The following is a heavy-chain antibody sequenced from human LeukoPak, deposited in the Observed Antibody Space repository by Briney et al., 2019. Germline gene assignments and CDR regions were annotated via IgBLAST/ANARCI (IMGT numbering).Heavy chain of an antibody. CDR3: AKDRGVIVPAGMAT. J-gene: IGHJ5*02. CDR1: GFTFNNYA. Sequence: GGSLRLSCAASGFTFNNYAMSWVRQAPGKGLEWVSVISGSGGSTYYADSVKGRFTISRDNSKNTLYLQMNSLRAEETAVYCCAKDRGVIVPAGMATWGQGTLVTVSS. D-gene: IGHD2-2*01. V-gene: IGHV3-23*01. CDR2: ISGSGGST.